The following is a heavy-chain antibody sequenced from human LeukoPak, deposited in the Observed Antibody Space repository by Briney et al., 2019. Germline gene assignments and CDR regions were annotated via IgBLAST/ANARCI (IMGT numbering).Heavy chain of an antibody. Sequence: SETLSLTCTVSGGSVSSGSYYWSWIRQPPGKGLEWIGYIYYSGSTNYNPSLKSRVTISVDTSKNQFSLKLSSVTAADTAVYYCARGPATAIPGPFDYWGQGTLVTVSS. CDR2: IYYSGST. CDR1: GGSVSSGSYY. J-gene: IGHJ4*02. D-gene: IGHD2-2*02. CDR3: ARGPATAIPGPFDY. V-gene: IGHV4-61*01.